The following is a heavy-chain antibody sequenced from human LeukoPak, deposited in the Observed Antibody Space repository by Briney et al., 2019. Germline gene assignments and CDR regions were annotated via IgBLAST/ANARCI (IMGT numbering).Heavy chain of an antibody. CDR2: INYDGSNK. V-gene: IGHV3-30*02. CDR1: GFSFRHYG. CDR3: ATTDTTCY. Sequence: PGGSLGLSCAASGFSFRHYGMHWVRQAPGKGLEWVAFINYDGSNKYYADSVKGRFTISRDNSKSTLYLEINSLSADDTAVYYCATTDTTCYWGQGTLVTVSS. J-gene: IGHJ4*02. D-gene: IGHD1-14*01.